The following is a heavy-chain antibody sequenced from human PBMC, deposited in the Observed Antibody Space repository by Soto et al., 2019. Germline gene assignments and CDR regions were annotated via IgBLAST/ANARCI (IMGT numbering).Heavy chain of an antibody. CDR2: IYYSGST. Sequence: SETLSLTCTVSGGSISSSSYYWGWIRQPPGKGLEWIGSIYYSGSTYYNPSLKSRVTISVDTSKNQFSLKLSSVTAADTAVYYFSILTPAISISDLWCQGILVTVSS. CDR1: GGSISSSSYY. V-gene: IGHV4-39*01. CDR3: SILTPAISISDL. D-gene: IGHD2-15*01. J-gene: IGHJ4*02.